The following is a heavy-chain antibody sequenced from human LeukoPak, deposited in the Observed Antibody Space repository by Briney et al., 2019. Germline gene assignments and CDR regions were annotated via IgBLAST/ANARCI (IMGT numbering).Heavy chain of an antibody. CDR3: ARLLNYYDSSGYYSRYAFDI. J-gene: IGHJ3*02. CDR1: GGSISSGSYY. D-gene: IGHD3-22*01. V-gene: IGHV4-61*02. CDR2: IYSSGST. Sequence: SETLSLTCTVSGGSISSGSYYWSWIRQPAGKGLEWIGRIYSSGSTNYNPSLKSRVTISLDTSKNQFSLKLSSVTAADTAVYYCARLLNYYDSSGYYSRYAFDIWGQGTMVTVSS.